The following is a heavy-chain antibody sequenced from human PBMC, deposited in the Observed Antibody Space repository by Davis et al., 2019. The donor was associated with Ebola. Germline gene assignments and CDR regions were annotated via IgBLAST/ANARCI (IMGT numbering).Heavy chain of an antibody. Sequence: TLSLTCTVSGGSISSGDYYWSWIRQPPGKALEWLARIDWDDDKYYSTSLKTRLTISKDTSKNQVVLTMTNMDPVDTATYYCAGRDGYNFDYWGQGTLVTVSS. J-gene: IGHJ4*02. D-gene: IGHD5-24*01. CDR3: AGRDGYNFDY. CDR1: GGSISSGDYY. CDR2: IDWDDDK. V-gene: IGHV2-70*11.